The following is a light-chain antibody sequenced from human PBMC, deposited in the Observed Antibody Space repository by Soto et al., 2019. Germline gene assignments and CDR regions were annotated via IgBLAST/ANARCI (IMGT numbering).Light chain of an antibody. Sequence: DIQMTQSPSSLSASIGDRITITCRASQSISTYLNWYQQKPGKAPSLLIYGASTLQSGVPSRFSDSGSATDFTLTISSLQPEDFATYYCQQTFITPPLTFGGGTKVEIK. CDR1: QSISTY. J-gene: IGKJ4*01. CDR3: QQTFITPPLT. CDR2: GAS. V-gene: IGKV1-39*01.